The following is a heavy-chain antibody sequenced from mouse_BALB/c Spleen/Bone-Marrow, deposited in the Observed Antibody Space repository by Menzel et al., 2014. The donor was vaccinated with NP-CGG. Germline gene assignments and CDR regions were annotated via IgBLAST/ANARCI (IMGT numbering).Heavy chain of an antibody. Sequence: VQLKESGGGLVQPGGSLKLSCAASGFDFSRYWMTWVRQAPGKGLEWIGEINPASSTITYTPSLKDKFIIARDNAKKTLYQQMSKVRSEDTALYYCAKTYYYGYVGYWGQGTLVTVSA. CDR1: GFDFSRYW. D-gene: IGHD1-2*01. CDR3: AKTYYYGYVGY. CDR2: INPASSTI. V-gene: IGHV4-1*02. J-gene: IGHJ3*01.